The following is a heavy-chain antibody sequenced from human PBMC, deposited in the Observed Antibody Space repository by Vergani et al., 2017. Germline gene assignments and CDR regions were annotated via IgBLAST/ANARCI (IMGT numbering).Heavy chain of an antibody. CDR3: ARDPVVVVQAAKHERREGDGY. CDR2: TYYSGST. CDR1: GGSISSSSYY. D-gene: IGHD2-2*01. Sequence: QLQLQESGPGLVKSSETLSLTCTVSGGSISSSSYYWGWIRKPPGKGLEWIGSTYYSGSTYYNPSLKSRITISVATSKDQFSLKLSSVTAADTAVYYYARDPVVVVQAAKHERREGDGYWGQGTLVTVSS. J-gene: IGHJ4*02. V-gene: IGHV4-39*07.